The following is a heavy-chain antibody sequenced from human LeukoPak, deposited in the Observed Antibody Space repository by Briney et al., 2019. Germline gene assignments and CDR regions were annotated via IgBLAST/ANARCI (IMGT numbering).Heavy chain of an antibody. Sequence: GGSLRLSCAASGFGFSNFWMSWVRQAPGKGPEWVANIKEDGSLKNYVDSVEGRFTVSRDNAKNSLYLQMNSLRAEDTALYYCAKDIRPSAVAGSSYFDYWGQGTLVTVSS. V-gene: IGHV3-7*03. J-gene: IGHJ4*02. D-gene: IGHD6-19*01. CDR2: IKEDGSLK. CDR1: GFGFSNFW. CDR3: AKDIRPSAVAGSSYFDY.